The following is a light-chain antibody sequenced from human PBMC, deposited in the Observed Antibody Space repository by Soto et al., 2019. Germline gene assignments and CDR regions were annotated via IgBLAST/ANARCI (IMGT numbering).Light chain of an antibody. J-gene: IGLJ2*01. Sequence: QSVLTQPPSVSGAPGQRVTIPCTGSSSNIGSFYDVHWYQQLPGTVPKLLIYGDNNRPSGVPDRFSGSKSGTAASLAITGLQAEDEADYYCQSYDNSLNHVEFGGGTKLTVL. CDR2: GDN. V-gene: IGLV1-40*01. CDR1: SSNIGSFYD. CDR3: QSYDNSLNHVE.